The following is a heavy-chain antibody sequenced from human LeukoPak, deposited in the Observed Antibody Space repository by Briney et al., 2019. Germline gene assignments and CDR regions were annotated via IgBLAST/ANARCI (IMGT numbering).Heavy chain of an antibody. CDR2: INAGNGNT. D-gene: IGHD2/OR15-2a*01. Sequence: ASVKVSCKASGYTFTSYAMHWVRQAPGQRLEWMGWINAGNGNTKYSQKFQGRVTITRDTSASTAYMELSSLRSEDTAVYYCARARVIVPTSTDNWFDPWGHGTLVTVSS. CDR1: GYTFTSYA. V-gene: IGHV1-3*01. J-gene: IGHJ5*02. CDR3: ARARVIVPTSTDNWFDP.